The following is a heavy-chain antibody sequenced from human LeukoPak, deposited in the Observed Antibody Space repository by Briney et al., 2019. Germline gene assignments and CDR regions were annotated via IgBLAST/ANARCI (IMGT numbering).Heavy chain of an antibody. D-gene: IGHD3-22*01. Sequence: SETLSLACSAAGGSIGSYYGSWIRQPPGKGLEWLGDIYYSGSTNYNPSLKSRVTISVDTSKNQFSLKLSSVTAADTAVYYCARDIGYYDSSGYFWYFDLWGRGTLVTVSS. CDR2: IYYSGST. V-gene: IGHV4-59*01. J-gene: IGHJ2*01. CDR1: GGSIGSYY. CDR3: ARDIGYYDSSGYFWYFDL.